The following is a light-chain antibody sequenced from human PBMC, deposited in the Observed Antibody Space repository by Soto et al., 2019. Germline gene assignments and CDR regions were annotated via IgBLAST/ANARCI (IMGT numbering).Light chain of an antibody. CDR1: SNAVGSYNL. Sequence: QSALTQPASVSGSPGQSITISCTGTSNAVGSYNLVSWYQQYSGKAPKLIIYEDNRRPSRVSNRFSGSRSGNTASLTISGLQADDEADYYCCSYAGPSTWVFGGGTKLTVL. V-gene: IGLV2-23*01. J-gene: IGLJ3*02. CDR2: EDN. CDR3: CSYAGPSTWV.